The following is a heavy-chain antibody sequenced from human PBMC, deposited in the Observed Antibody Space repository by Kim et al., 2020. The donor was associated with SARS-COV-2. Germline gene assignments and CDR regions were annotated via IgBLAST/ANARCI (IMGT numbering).Heavy chain of an antibody. CDR3: AGDNSSSWADPIDY. D-gene: IGHD6-13*01. V-gene: IGHV3-33*01. J-gene: IGHJ4*02. Sequence: ADLVKCSLTISRDNYKNTLYLQMNSRRAEDTAVYYCAGDNSSSWADPIDYWGQGTLVTVSS.